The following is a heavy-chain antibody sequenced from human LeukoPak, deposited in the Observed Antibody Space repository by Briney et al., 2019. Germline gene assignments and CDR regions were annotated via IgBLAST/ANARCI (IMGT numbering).Heavy chain of an antibody. Sequence: PSETLSLTCTISGGSITGSSYYWGWIRQSPGKGLEWIGNIYYSGSTYYNSSLKSRVTISIDTCKNHLSLRLTSVTASDTAVYFCTRGSYDVLTGRSTLGEYWGQGTLVAVSS. V-gene: IGHV4-39*02. CDR2: IYYSGST. CDR3: TRGSYDVLTGRSTLGEY. CDR1: GGSITGSSYY. D-gene: IGHD3-9*01. J-gene: IGHJ4*02.